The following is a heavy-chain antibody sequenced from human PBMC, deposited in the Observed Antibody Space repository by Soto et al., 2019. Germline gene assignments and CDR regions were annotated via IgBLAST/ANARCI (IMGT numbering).Heavy chain of an antibody. V-gene: IGHV4-34*01. Sequence: SETLSLTCAVYGGSFSGYYWSWIRQPPGKGLEWIGEINHSGSTNYNPSLKSRVTISVDTSKNQFSLKLSSVTAADTAVYYCARCMITFGGVIADYWGQGTLVTVSS. J-gene: IGHJ4*02. CDR2: INHSGST. CDR1: GGSFSGYY. D-gene: IGHD3-16*02. CDR3: ARCMITFGGVIADY.